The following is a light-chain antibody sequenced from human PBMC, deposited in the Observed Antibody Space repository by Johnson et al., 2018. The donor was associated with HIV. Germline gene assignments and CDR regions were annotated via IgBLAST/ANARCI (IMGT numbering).Light chain of an antibody. CDR3: GTWDSSLSAYV. CDR2: ENN. J-gene: IGLJ1*01. V-gene: IGLV1-51*01. CDR1: SSNIGNNY. Sequence: QPVLTQPPSVSAAPGQKVTISCSGSSSNIGNNYVSWYQQVPGAAPKLLIYENNKRPSGIPDRFSGSKSGTSATLGITGLQTGDEADYYCGTWDSSLSAYVFGTGTKVTVL.